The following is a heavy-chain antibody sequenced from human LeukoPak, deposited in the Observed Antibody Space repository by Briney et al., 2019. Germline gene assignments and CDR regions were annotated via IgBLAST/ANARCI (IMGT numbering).Heavy chain of an antibody. Sequence: GGSLRLSCAASGFTFSSYSMNWVRQAPGKGLEWVSSISSSSSYIYYADSVKGRFTISRDNAKNSLYLQVNSLRAEDTAVYYCARDFLGGVAVARNWFDPWGQGTLVTVSS. J-gene: IGHJ5*02. CDR2: ISSSSSYI. CDR1: GFTFSSYS. D-gene: IGHD6-19*01. CDR3: ARDFLGGVAVARNWFDP. V-gene: IGHV3-21*01.